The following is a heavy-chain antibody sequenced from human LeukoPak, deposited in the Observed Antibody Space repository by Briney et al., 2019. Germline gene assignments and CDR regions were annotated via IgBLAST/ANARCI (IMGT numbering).Heavy chain of an antibody. CDR1: GFTSGDYA. CDR3: ARSAGDVLLWFGEPPDY. D-gene: IGHD3-10*01. Sequence: PGGSLRLSCTASGFTSGDYAMSWIRQPPGKGLEWIGSIFYSGTTYYNPSLKSRVTISVDTSNNQFSLKLSSVTAADTAMYYCARSAGDVLLWFGEPPDYWGQGTLVTVSS. V-gene: IGHV4-39*01. J-gene: IGHJ4*02. CDR2: IFYSGTT.